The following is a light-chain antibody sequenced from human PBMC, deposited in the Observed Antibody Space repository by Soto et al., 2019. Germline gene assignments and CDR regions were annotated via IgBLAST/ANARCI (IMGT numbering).Light chain of an antibody. CDR3: QQSYSTPPWT. CDR2: AAS. J-gene: IGKJ1*01. CDR1: QGIRIY. Sequence: DIQLTQSRSSVSASVGDRVTITCREIQGIRIYLNWYQQKPGKAPNLLISAASSLQNGVPSRFRGSGSGTDFTLTISGLQPEDFATYYCQQSYSTPPWTFGQGTKVDIK. V-gene: IGKV1-39*01.